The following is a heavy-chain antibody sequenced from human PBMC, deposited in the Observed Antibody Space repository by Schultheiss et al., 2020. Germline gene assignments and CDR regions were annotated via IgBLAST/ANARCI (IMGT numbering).Heavy chain of an antibody. Sequence: SVKVSCKASGGTYSSYAISWVRQAPGQGLEWMGGIIPIFGTANYAQKFQGRVTITADESTSTAYMELSSLRSEDTAVYYCTYYDFWSGSGYYYYGMDVWGQGTTVTVPS. V-gene: IGHV1-69*01. CDR1: GGTYSSYA. J-gene: IGHJ6*02. CDR3: TYYDFWSGSGYYYYGMDV. D-gene: IGHD3-3*01. CDR2: IIPIFGTA.